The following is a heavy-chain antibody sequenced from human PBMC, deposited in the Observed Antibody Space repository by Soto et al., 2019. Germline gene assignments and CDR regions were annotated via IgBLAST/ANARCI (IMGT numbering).Heavy chain of an antibody. CDR3: AKLAGYCSGTSCYGNYAIDV. J-gene: IGHJ6*02. Sequence: SETLSLTCTVSGGSISSYYWSWIRQPPGKGLEWIGYIYYSGSTNYNPSLKSRVTISVDTSKNQFSLTLSSVTAADTAVYYCAKLAGYCSGTSCYGNYAIDVWGQGTTVTVSS. CDR1: GGSISSYY. V-gene: IGHV4-59*08. CDR2: IYYSGST. D-gene: IGHD2-2*01.